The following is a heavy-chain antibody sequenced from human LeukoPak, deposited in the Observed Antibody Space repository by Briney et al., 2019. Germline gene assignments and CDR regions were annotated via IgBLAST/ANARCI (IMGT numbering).Heavy chain of an antibody. V-gene: IGHV3-21*01. D-gene: IGHD3-22*01. CDR3: ATPPFYYDSSEGDY. Sequence: PGGSLRLSCAASGFTFSSYSMNWVRQAPGKGLEWVSSISSSSSYIYYADSVKGRFTISRDNAKNSLYLQMNSLRAEDTAVYYCATPPFYYDSSEGDYWGQGTLVTVSS. CDR2: ISSSSSYI. CDR1: GFTFSSYS. J-gene: IGHJ4*02.